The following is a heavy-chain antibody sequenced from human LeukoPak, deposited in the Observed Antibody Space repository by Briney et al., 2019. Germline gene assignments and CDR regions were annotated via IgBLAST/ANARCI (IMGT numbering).Heavy chain of an antibody. CDR3: ATERITMVRGVITYYYYYMDV. Sequence: ASVKVSCKVSGYTLTELSMHWVRQAPGKGPEWMGGFDPEDGETIYAQKFQGRVTMTEDTSTDTAYMELSSLRSEDTAVYYCATERITMVRGVITYYYYYMDVWGKGTTVTVSS. V-gene: IGHV1-24*01. J-gene: IGHJ6*03. CDR1: GYTLTELS. D-gene: IGHD3-10*01. CDR2: FDPEDGET.